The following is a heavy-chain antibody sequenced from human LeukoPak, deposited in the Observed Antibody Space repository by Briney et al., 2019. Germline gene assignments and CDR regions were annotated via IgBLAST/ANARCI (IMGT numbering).Heavy chain of an antibody. D-gene: IGHD4-17*01. CDR1: GGSLSNYY. V-gene: IGHV4-34*01. J-gene: IGHJ4*02. Sequence: PSKTLSLTCNVSGGSLSNYYWSWIRQTPGKGLEWLGQINQSGRTNYNPSLKSRVTLSVDTSKNQFSLKLTSMTAADTAVYYCARDSSGDYVFTYWGQGTLVTVSS. CDR3: ARDSSGDYVFTY. CDR2: INQSGRT.